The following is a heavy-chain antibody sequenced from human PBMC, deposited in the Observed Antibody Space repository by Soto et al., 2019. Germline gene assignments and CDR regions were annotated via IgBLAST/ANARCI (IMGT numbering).Heavy chain of an antibody. D-gene: IGHD4-17*01. CDR3: AMDYGDRPEYFKH. CDR1: GYTFTSYG. CDR2: ISPLKGRT. V-gene: IGHV1-18*04. Sequence: QVQLVQSGPDLKRPGASMKVSCKASGYTFTSYGISWVRQAPGQGLEWMAWISPLKGRTQYSQKAQGRVTLSTDTTSNTADMKMTTLRVDDTAVYYCAMDYGDRPEYFKHWGQGTLVTVS. J-gene: IGHJ1*01.